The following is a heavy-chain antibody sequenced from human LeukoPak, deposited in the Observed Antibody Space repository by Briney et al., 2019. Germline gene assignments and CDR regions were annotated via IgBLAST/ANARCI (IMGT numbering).Heavy chain of an antibody. V-gene: IGHV1-18*01. CDR2: ISGYNGNT. J-gene: IGHJ4*02. CDR1: GYTLTSYG. CDR3: ARGLRYGDYLAPLDY. Sequence: ASVKVSCKASGYTLTSYGISWVRQAPGQGLEWVGWISGYNGNTKYAQKLQGRVTMTTDTSTSTAYMEVRSLRSDDTAVYYCARGLRYGDYLAPLDYWGQGTLVTVSS. D-gene: IGHD4-17*01.